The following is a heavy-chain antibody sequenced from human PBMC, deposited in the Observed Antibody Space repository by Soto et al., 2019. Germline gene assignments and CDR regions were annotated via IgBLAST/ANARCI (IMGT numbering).Heavy chain of an antibody. J-gene: IGHJ1*01. CDR1: GYTFSNYG. D-gene: IGHD6-13*01. CDR3: ARGGSSWSAEYYQH. Sequence: QVRLVQSGAEVKKPGASVKVSCKASGYTFSNYGISWVRQAPGQGPEWMGWISGYNGNTKYAQKFQGRVTMTTDTSTSTAYMEVRSLRSDDTDVYYCARGGSSWSAEYYQHCGKGTLVIVSS. V-gene: IGHV1-18*04. CDR2: ISGYNGNT.